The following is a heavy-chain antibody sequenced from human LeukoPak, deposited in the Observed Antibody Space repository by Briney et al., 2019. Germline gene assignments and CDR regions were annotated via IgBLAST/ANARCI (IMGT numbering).Heavy chain of an antibody. D-gene: IGHD1-26*01. V-gene: IGHV3-30*02. CDR1: GFTFSSYG. CDR3: ASSPIVGAPL. J-gene: IGHJ4*02. Sequence: GGSLRLSCAASGFTFSSYGMHWVRQAPGKGLEWVAFIRYDGSNKYYADSVKSRFTISRDNSKNTPYLQMNSLRADDTAVYYCASSPIVGAPLWGQGTLVTVSS. CDR2: IRYDGSNK.